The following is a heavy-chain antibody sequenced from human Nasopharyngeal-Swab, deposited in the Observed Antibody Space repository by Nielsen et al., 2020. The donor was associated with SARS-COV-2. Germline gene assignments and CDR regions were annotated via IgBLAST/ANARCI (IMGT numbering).Heavy chain of an antibody. CDR1: GFTFSSYE. V-gene: IGHV3-48*03. D-gene: IGHD3-10*01. CDR3: ARPTGFGEAGYFDY. CDR2: ISSSGSTI. Sequence: GGSLRLSCAASGFTFSSYEMNWVRQAPGKGLEWVSYISSSGSTIYYADSVKGRFTISRDNAKNSLYLQMNSLRAEDTAVYYCARPTGFGEAGYFDYRGQGTLVTVSS. J-gene: IGHJ4*02.